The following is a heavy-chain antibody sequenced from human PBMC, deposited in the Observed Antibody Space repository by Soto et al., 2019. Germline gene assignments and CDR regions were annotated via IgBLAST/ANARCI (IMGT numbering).Heavy chain of an antibody. CDR3: ARVRASSGNYYYYGMDV. CDR2: MNPNSGNT. D-gene: IGHD6-19*01. J-gene: IGHJ6*02. V-gene: IGHV1-8*01. CDR1: GYTFTSYD. Sequence: ASVKVSCKASGYTFTSYDINWVRQATGQGLEWMGWMNPNSGNTGYAQKFQGRVTMTRNTSISTAYMELSSLRSEDTAVYYCARVRASSGNYYYYGMDVWGQGTTVNVSS.